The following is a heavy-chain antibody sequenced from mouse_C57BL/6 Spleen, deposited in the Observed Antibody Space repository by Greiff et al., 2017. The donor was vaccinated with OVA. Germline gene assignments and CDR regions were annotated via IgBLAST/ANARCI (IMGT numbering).Heavy chain of an antibody. CDR3: ARYKRGLAMDY. J-gene: IGHJ4*01. CDR1: GFTFTDYY. V-gene: IGHV7-3*01. CDR2: IRNKANGYTT. Sequence: EVQGVESGGGLVQPGGSLSLSCAASGFTFTDYYMSWVRQPPGKALEWLGFIRNKANGYTTEYSASVKGRFTISRDNSQSILYLQMNALRAEDSATYYCARYKRGLAMDYWGQGTSVTVSS.